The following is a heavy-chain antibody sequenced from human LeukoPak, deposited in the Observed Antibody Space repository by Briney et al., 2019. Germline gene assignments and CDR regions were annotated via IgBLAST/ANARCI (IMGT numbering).Heavy chain of an antibody. CDR3: AREGSGWEGNY. V-gene: IGHV3-48*01. J-gene: IGHJ4*02. CDR1: GFTFSSYS. Sequence: GGSLRLSCAASGFTFSSYSMNWVRQAPGKGLEWVSYISSGSSIIYYAGSVKGRFTISRDNAKNSLYLQMNSLRAEDTAVYYCAREGSGWEGNYWGQGTLVTVSS. CDR2: ISSGSSII. D-gene: IGHD6-19*01.